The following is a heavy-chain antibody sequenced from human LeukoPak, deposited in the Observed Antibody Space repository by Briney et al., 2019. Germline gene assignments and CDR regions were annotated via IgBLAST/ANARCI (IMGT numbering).Heavy chain of an antibody. V-gene: IGHV4-38-2*02. CDR1: GYSISSGYY. CDR2: IYHSGST. J-gene: IGHJ4*02. D-gene: IGHD2-21*02. Sequence: PSETLSLTCTVSGYSISSGYYWGWIRQPPGKGLEWIGSIYHSGSTYYNLSLKSRVTISVDTSKNQFSLKLSSVTAADTAVYFCARTHCEGDCFSAIRYWGQGTPVTVSS. CDR3: ARTHCEGDCFSAIRY.